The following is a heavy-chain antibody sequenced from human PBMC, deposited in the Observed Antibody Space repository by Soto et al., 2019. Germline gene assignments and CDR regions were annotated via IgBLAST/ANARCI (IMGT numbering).Heavy chain of an antibody. CDR2: INAGNGNT. Sequence: ASVKVSCTASGYTFTSYAMHWVRQAPGQRLEWMGWINAGNGNTKYSQKFQGRVTITRDTSASTAYMELSSLRSEDTAVYYCPRRPVGGWLQNLIDYWGQGTLVTVSS. J-gene: IGHJ4*02. D-gene: IGHD6-19*01. CDR3: PRRPVGGWLQNLIDY. CDR1: GYTFTSYA. V-gene: IGHV1-3*01.